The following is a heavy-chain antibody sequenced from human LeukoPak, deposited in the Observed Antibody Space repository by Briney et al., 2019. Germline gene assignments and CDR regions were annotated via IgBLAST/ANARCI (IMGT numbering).Heavy chain of an antibody. Sequence: ASVKVSCKASGYTFTSYYMHWVRQAPGQGLEWMGIINPSGGSTSYAQKFQGRVTMTRDTSTSTVYMELSSLRSEDTAVYYCAKTLFPRYDFWREITMIVVGSFDYWGQGTLVTVSS. V-gene: IGHV1-46*01. CDR2: INPSGGST. J-gene: IGHJ4*02. D-gene: IGHD3-22*01. CDR3: AKTLFPRYDFWREITMIVVGSFDY. CDR1: GYTFTSYY.